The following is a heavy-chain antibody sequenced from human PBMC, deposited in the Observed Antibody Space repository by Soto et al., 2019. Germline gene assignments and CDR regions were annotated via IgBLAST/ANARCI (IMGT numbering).Heavy chain of an antibody. CDR3: ARRQISPPTRGAASARGGMDV. CDR1: GFNFNNYG. J-gene: IGHJ6*02. Sequence: QVQLVESGGGVVQPGRSLRLSCAASGFNFNNYGMHWVRQAPGKGLEWVAVIWNDGNGYYYANSVKGRFTISRDNSKNTLYRQMSSLRAEDTAVYYCARRQISPPTRGAASARGGMDVWGQGNTVTVSS. V-gene: IGHV3-33*01. D-gene: IGHD6-13*01. CDR2: IWNDGNGY.